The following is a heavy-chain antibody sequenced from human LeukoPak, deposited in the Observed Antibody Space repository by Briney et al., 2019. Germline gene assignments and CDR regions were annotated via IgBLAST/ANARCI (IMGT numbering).Heavy chain of an antibody. CDR3: ARTRSSSSSWYGQFDY. CDR2: IIPIFGTA. Sequence: ASVKVSCKASGGTFSSYAISWVRQAPGQGLEWMGGIIPIFGTANYAQKFQGRVTITADRSTSTAYMGLSSLRSEDTAVYYCARTRSSSSSWYGQFDYWGQGTLVTVSS. CDR1: GGTFSSYA. J-gene: IGHJ4*02. V-gene: IGHV1-69*06. D-gene: IGHD6-13*01.